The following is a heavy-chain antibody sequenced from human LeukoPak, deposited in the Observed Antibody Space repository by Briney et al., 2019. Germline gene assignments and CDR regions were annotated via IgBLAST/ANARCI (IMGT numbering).Heavy chain of an antibody. D-gene: IGHD3-16*01. CDR1: GGSISTYY. V-gene: IGHV4-59*08. CDR3: ARGGMITFGAINWFDP. CDR2: IYHSGST. Sequence: SETLSLTCTVSGGSISTYYWSWIRQPPGKGLEWIGYIYHSGSTNYNPSLKSRVTISVDTSKNQFSLKLSSVTAADTAVYYCARGGMITFGAINWFDPWGQGTQVTVSS. J-gene: IGHJ5*02.